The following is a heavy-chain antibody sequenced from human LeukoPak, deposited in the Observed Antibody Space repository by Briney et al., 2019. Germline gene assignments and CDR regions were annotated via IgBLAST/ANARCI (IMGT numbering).Heavy chain of an antibody. CDR2: INHSGST. CDR1: GGSFSGYY. V-gene: IGHV4-34*01. Sequence: ASETQSLTCAVYGGSFSGYYWSWIRQPPGKGLEWIGEINHSGSTNYNPSLKSRVTISVDTSKNQFSLKLSSVTAADTAVYYCARGRWFDPWGQGTLVTVSS. CDR3: ARGRWFDP. J-gene: IGHJ5*02.